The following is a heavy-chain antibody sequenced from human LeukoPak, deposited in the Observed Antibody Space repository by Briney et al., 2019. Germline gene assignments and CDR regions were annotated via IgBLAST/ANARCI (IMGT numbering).Heavy chain of an antibody. CDR1: GVSISRGGYY. V-gene: IGHV4-31*03. CDR3: ARYSSSWYKGFDY. D-gene: IGHD6-13*01. Sequence: SETLSLSCTVSGVSISRGGYYWSWIRQHPGKGLEWIGYIYYSGSTYYNPSLKSRVTISVDTSKNHFSLKLSSVPAADTAVYYCARYSSSWYKGFDYWGQGTLVTVSS. J-gene: IGHJ4*02. CDR2: IYYSGST.